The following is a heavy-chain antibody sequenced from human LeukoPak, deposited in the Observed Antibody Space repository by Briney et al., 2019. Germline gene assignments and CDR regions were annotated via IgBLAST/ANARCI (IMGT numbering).Heavy chain of an antibody. CDR1: GFTFSSYA. Sequence: PGGSLRLSCAASGFTFSSYAMSWVRQAPGKGLEWVSAISGSGGSTYYADSVKGRFTISRDNSKNTLYLQMNGLRAEDTAVYYCAKVRDERYYFDYWGQGTLVTVSS. CDR3: AKVRDERYYFDY. D-gene: IGHD2-21*01. CDR2: ISGSGGST. V-gene: IGHV3-23*01. J-gene: IGHJ4*02.